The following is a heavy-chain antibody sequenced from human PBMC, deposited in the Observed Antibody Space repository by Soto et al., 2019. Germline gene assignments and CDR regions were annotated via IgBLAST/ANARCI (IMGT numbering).Heavy chain of an antibody. V-gene: IGHV4-39*01. D-gene: IGHD3-22*01. CDR1: GGSISSSSYY. Sequence: SETLSLTCTVSGGSISSSSYYWGWIRQPPGKGLEWIGSIYYSGSTYYNPSLKSRVTISVDTSKNQFSLKLSSVTAADTAVYYCARHGEYYYDSSGYSPFDYWGQGTLVTVSS. J-gene: IGHJ4*02. CDR3: ARHGEYYYDSSGYSPFDY. CDR2: IYYSGST.